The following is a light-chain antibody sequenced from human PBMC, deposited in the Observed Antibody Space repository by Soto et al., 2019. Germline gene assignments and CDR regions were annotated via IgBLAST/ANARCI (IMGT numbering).Light chain of an antibody. J-gene: IGLJ3*02. CDR3: AVWDDSLNAVV. CDR2: SDD. V-gene: IGLV1-36*01. Sequence: QSVLTQPPSVSEAPRQRVTISCSGTPFNIGKNAVSWYQYLPGKSPKLLISSDDLRPSGVSDRFSGSKSGTSASLAISGLQFEDEGNYYCAVWDDSLNAVVFGGGTKLTVL. CDR1: PFNIGKNA.